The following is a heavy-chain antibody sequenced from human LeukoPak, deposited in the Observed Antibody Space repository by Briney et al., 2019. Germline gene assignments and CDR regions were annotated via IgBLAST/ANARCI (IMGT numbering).Heavy chain of an antibody. Sequence: EASVKVSCKASGGTFSSYTISWVRQAPGQGLEWMGRIIPILGIANYAQKFQGRVTITADKSTSTAYMELSSLRSVDTAVYYCARDADYGDYVDYWGQGTLVTVSS. D-gene: IGHD3-16*01. CDR2: IIPILGIA. J-gene: IGHJ4*02. V-gene: IGHV1-69*04. CDR1: GGTFSSYT. CDR3: ARDADYGDYVDY.